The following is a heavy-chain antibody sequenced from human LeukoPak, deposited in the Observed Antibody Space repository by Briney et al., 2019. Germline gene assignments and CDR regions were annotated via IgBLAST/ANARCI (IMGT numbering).Heavy chain of an antibody. D-gene: IGHD6-13*01. CDR3: ARGPGSSWPFDY. J-gene: IGHJ4*02. CDR1: GGSISSGDYY. V-gene: IGHV4-30-4*08. CDR2: IYYSGST. Sequence: SQTLSLTCTVSGGSISSGDYYWSWIRQPPGKGLEWIGYIYYSGSTYYNPSLKSRVTISVDTSKNQFSLKLSSVTAADTAVYYCARGPGSSWPFDYWGQGTLVTVSS.